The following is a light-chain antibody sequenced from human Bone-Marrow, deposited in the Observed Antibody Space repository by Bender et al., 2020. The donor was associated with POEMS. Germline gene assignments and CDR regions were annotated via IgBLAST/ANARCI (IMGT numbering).Light chain of an antibody. J-gene: IGLJ3*02. Sequence: QSVLTQPPSASGTPGQRVTISCSGSSSNIGNNYVYWYQQLPGTAPKRLIYRNNQRPSGVPDRFSGSKSGTSASLAISGLQSEDEADYYCCSYSSTSTLVFGGGTKLTVL. CDR2: RNN. CDR1: SSNIGNNY. CDR3: CSYSSTSTLV. V-gene: IGLV1-47*01.